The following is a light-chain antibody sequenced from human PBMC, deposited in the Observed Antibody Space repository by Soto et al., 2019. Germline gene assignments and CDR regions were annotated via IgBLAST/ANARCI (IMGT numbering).Light chain of an antibody. CDR1: QDIRNN. V-gene: IGKV1-16*02. Sequence: DIQMTQSPSSLSASVGDRVTITCRASQDIRNNLAWFQQIPGKAPKSLIYDASTLQSGVPSKFSGIGSGTDFTLTVISLQPEDFATYYCHHYQLSPLTFGGGTMVEIK. J-gene: IGKJ4*01. CDR2: DAS. CDR3: HHYQLSPLT.